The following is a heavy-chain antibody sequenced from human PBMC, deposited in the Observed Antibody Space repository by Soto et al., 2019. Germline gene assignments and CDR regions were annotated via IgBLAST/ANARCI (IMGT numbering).Heavy chain of an antibody. V-gene: IGHV3-7*01. CDR3: ARYGSYYTDN. Sequence: VQLVQSGGELVQPGGSLRLSCEGSGFTFSSFWMRSVRPPPGKGLEWLANIKQDGSNPNYADSVRGLFTISRDNAKNLLLLQLNSLGVEDTAVYYCARYGSYYTDNWGQGTLVTVYS. D-gene: IGHD1-26*01. J-gene: IGHJ1*01. CDR1: GFTFSSFW. CDR2: IKQDGSNP.